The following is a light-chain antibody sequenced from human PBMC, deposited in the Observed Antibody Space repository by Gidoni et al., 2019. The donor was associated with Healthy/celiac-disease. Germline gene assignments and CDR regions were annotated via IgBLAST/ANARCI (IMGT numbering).Light chain of an antibody. CDR3: AAWDDSLYGHVV. CDR1: SSNIGSNT. CDR2: SNN. J-gene: IGLJ2*01. V-gene: IGLV1-44*01. Sequence: QSVLTQPPSASGTPGQRVTISCSGSSSNIGSNTVNWYQQLPGTAPKLLIYSNNQRPSGVSDRFSGSKSGTSASLAISGLQSEDEADYYCAAWDDSLYGHVVFGGGTKLTVL.